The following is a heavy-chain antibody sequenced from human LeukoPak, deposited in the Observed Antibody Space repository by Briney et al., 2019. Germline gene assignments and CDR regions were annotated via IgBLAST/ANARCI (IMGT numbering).Heavy chain of an antibody. V-gene: IGHV3-15*01. CDR3: TTGNVRDGYSYDSFDI. D-gene: IGHD5-24*01. Sequence: GGTLRLSCAASGFTFSSYGMSWVRQAPGKGLEWVGRIKTKTDGGTTDYVAPVKGRFTISRDDSKNTLYMQMNSLKTEDTAVYFCTTGNVRDGYSYDSFDIWGQGTVVTVSS. CDR1: GFTFSSYG. CDR2: IKTKTDGGTT. J-gene: IGHJ3*02.